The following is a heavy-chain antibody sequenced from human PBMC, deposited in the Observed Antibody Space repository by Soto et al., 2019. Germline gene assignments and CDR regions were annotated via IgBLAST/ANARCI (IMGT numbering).Heavy chain of an antibody. CDR1: GGSSSSYY. D-gene: IGHD6-19*01. CDR2: IYYSGST. CDR3: ARSIAVAGNWFDP. J-gene: IGHJ5*02. Sequence: SETLSLTCTVSGGSSSSYYWSWIRQPPGKGLEWIGYIYYSGSTNYNPSLKSRVSISVDKPKNHFSLKLSSVTAADTAFYYCARSIAVAGNWFDPWGQGALVTVSS. V-gene: IGHV4-59*12.